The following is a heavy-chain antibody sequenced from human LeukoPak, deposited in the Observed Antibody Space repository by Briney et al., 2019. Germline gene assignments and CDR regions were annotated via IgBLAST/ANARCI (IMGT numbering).Heavy chain of an antibody. V-gene: IGHV3-7*04. CDR2: IKQDGSEK. D-gene: IGHD4-23*01. Sequence: PGGSLRLSCVGSGFTFSSYWMSWVRQAPGKGLEWVANIKQDGSEKYYVDSVKGRSTISRDNARNSLYLQMNSLRVEDTAVYHCARELGDYGGKANWGQGTLVTVSS. CDR3: ARELGDYGGKAN. CDR1: GFTFSSYW. J-gene: IGHJ4*02.